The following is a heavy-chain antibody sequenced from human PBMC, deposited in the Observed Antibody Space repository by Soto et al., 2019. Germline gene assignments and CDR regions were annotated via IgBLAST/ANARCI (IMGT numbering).Heavy chain of an antibody. CDR2: FDLENGET. Sequence: ASVKVSCKASGYTFSELSIHWVREAPGEGLEWMGGFDLENGETIYAQRFQGRVTMTEESSEDTPYMELSSLRSEDTAVYYCAIEVRRRNQLDDSGQGTMVTVSS. J-gene: IGHJ4*01. CDR3: AIEVRRRNQLDD. D-gene: IGHD3-10*01. V-gene: IGHV1-24*01. CDR1: GYTFSELS.